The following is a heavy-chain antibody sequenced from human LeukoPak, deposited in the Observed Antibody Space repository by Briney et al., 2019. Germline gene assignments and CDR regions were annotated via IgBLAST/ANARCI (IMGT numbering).Heavy chain of an antibody. CDR2: IYHSGST. J-gene: IGHJ4*02. CDR1: GGSISSSSYY. D-gene: IGHD3-10*01. CDR3: ARHEPDYYGSGMIWDY. Sequence: SETLSLTXTVSGGSISSSSYYWGWIRQPPGKRLEWIGRIYHSGSTYYDPSLKGRVTISVDTSKNQFSLKLSSVTAADTAVYYCARHEPDYYGSGMIWDYWGQGTLVTVSS. V-gene: IGHV4-39*01.